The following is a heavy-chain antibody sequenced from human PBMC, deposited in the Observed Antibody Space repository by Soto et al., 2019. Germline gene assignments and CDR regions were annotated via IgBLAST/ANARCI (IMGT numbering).Heavy chain of an antibody. CDR2: ISGSGDYT. J-gene: IGHJ4*02. CDR1: GFTFSIYA. CDR3: AKVLKAVAGTYDY. Sequence: GGSLRISCAPSGFTFSIYAMSWVRPAPGKGLEWVSAISGSGDYTYYADSVKVRFAISRDNSKNTLYLQMNSLRAEDTAVYYCAKVLKAVAGTYDYWGQGTLVTVSS. D-gene: IGHD6-19*01. V-gene: IGHV3-23*01.